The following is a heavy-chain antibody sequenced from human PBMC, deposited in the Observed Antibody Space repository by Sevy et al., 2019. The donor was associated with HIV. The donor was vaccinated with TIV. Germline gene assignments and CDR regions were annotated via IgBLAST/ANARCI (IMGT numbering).Heavy chain of an antibody. CDR3: ARLLRFVEWYQHSQDPHKAFDI. CDR1: GYTFTSYD. CDR2: MNPNSGNT. D-gene: IGHD3-3*01. V-gene: IGHV1-8*01. J-gene: IGHJ3*02. Sequence: ASVKVSCKASGYTFTSYDINWVRQATGQGLEWMGWMNPNSGNTGYAQKFQGRVTMTRNTSISTAYMELSSLRSEDTAAYYCARLLRFVEWYQHSQDPHKAFDIWGQGTMVTVSS.